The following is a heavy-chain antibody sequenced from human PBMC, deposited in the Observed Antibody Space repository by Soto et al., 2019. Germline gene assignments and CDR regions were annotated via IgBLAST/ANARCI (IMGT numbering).Heavy chain of an antibody. CDR3: ARSMNYEAYGDYFGYYFDY. V-gene: IGHV4-39*01. CDR1: GGSISSSSYY. Sequence: PSETLSLTCTVSGGSISSSSYYWGWIRQPPGKGLEWIGSIYYSGSTYYNPSLKSRVTISVDTSKNQFSLKLSSVTAADTAVYYCARSMNYEAYGDYFGYYFDYWGQGTLVTVSS. CDR2: IYYSGST. D-gene: IGHD4-17*01. J-gene: IGHJ4*02.